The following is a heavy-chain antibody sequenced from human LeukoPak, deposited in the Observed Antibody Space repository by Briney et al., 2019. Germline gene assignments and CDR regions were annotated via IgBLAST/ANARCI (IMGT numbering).Heavy chain of an antibody. CDR1: GGSISSSSYY. V-gene: IGHV4-39*01. CDR2: IYYSGST. J-gene: IGHJ5*02. CDR3: ASAQPDSSFDP. D-gene: IGHD3-3*01. Sequence: SETLSLTCTVSGGSISSSSYYWGWIRQPPGKGLEWIGSIYYSGSTYYNPSLKSRVTISVDTSKNQFSLKLSSVTAADTAVYYCASAQPDSSFDPWGQGTLVTVSS.